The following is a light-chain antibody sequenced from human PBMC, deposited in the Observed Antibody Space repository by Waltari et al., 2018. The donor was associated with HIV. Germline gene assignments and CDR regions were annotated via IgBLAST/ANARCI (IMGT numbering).Light chain of an antibody. Sequence: QSALTQPASVSGSPGQSITISCTGTSGDVGGYNFVSWYKKHPGKAPKLIIYNVNSRPSGVSIRFSRSRSANTASLTISGLQAEDEADYFCSSYTSSGPRYVLFGGGTRLTVL. CDR3: SSYTSSGPRYVL. CDR2: NVN. V-gene: IGLV2-14*03. CDR1: SGDVGGYNF. J-gene: IGLJ2*01.